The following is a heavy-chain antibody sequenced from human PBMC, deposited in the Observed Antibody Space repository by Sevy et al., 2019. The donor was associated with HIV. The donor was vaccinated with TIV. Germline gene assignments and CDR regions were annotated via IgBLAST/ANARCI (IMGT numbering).Heavy chain of an antibody. CDR3: ARGSDGYSYGLLDY. V-gene: IGHV3-48*01. D-gene: IGHD5-18*01. Sequence: GGSLRLSCAASGFTFSSYSMNWVRQAPGKGLEWVSYISSGSSTIYYADSVKGRFTISRDNAKNSLYLQMNSLRAEDTAVYYCARGSDGYSYGLLDYWGQGTLVTVS. CDR1: GFTFSSYS. J-gene: IGHJ4*02. CDR2: ISSGSSTI.